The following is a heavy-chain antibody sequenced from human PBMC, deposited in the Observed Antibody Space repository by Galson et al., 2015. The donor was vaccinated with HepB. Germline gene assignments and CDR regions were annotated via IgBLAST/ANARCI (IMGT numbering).Heavy chain of an antibody. Sequence: SVKVSCKASGYTFTSYAMHWVRQAPGQRLEWMGWINAGNGNTKYSQKFQGRVTITRDTSASTAYMELSSLRSEDTAVYYCARRSAATIYYFDYWGQGTLVTVSS. D-gene: IGHD5-12*01. CDR2: INAGNGNT. V-gene: IGHV1-3*01. J-gene: IGHJ4*02. CDR1: GYTFTSYA. CDR3: ARRSAATIYYFDY.